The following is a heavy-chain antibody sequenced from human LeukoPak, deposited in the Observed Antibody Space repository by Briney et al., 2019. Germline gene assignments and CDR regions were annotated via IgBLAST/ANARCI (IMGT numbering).Heavy chain of an antibody. CDR1: GGSISSGSYY. CDR3: ARGGTGIDY. CDR2: IYTSGST. J-gene: IGHJ4*02. Sequence: SETLSLTCTVSGGSISSGSYYWSWIRQPAGKGLEWIGRIYTSGSTNYNPSLKSRVTISVDTSKNQFTLKLSSVTAADTAVYYCARGGTGIDYWGQGTLVTVSS. V-gene: IGHV4-61*02. D-gene: IGHD7-27*01.